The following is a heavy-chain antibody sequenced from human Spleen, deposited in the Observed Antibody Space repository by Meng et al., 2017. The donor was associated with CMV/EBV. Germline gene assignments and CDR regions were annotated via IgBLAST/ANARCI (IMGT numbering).Heavy chain of an antibody. CDR1: VGSISSYY. V-gene: IGHV4-4*07. D-gene: IGHD5-24*01. Sequence: EATGPAVAKPSATLSLTCSVSVGSISSYYWSWIRQPAGKGLEWIGRIYTSGSTNYNPSLKSRVTMSVDTSKNQFSLKLSSVTAADTAVYYCARATITRRWGYNSYYFDYWGQGTLVTVSS. CDR3: ARATITRRWGYNSYYFDY. CDR2: IYTSGST. J-gene: IGHJ4*02.